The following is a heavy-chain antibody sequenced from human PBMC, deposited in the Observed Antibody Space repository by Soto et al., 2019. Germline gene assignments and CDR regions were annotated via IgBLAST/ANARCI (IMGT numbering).Heavy chain of an antibody. V-gene: IGHV3-7*03. D-gene: IGHD3-3*01. CDR3: ARDRSASYDFWSGDDY. CDR2: IKQDGTEK. J-gene: IGHJ4*02. CDR1: GFTLSRYW. Sequence: PVGSLRLSCAASGFTLSRYWMSWVRQAPGKGLEWLANIKQDGTEKYYVGSVKGRFTISRDNSKNSLYLQINSLRAEDTAVYYCARDRSASYDFWSGDDYWGQGTLVTVSS.